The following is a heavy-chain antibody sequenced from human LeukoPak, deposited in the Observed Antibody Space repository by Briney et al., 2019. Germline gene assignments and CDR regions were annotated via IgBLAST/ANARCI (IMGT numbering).Heavy chain of an antibody. J-gene: IGHJ5*02. CDR3: ARGADLLRYFDWSPNWFDP. D-gene: IGHD3-9*01. Sequence: SVKVSCKASGGTFSSYAISWVRQAPGQGLEWMGGIIPIFGTANYAQKFQGRVTITADESTSTAYMELSSLRSEDTAVYYCARGADLLRYFDWSPNWFDPWGQGTLVTVSS. V-gene: IGHV1-69*13. CDR2: IIPIFGTA. CDR1: GGTFSSYA.